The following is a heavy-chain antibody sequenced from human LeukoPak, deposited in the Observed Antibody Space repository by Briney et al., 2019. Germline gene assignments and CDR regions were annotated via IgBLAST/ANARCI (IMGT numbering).Heavy chain of an antibody. CDR1: GGSFSGYY. D-gene: IGHD5-18*01. CDR3: ARSRGGYSYGRVFDY. V-gene: IGHV4-34*01. Sequence: PSETLSLTCAVYGGSFSGYYWSWIRQPPGKGLEWIGEVNHSGSTNYNPSLKSRVTISVDTSKNQFSLKLSSVTAADTAVYYCARSRGGYSYGRVFDYWGQGTLVTVSS. J-gene: IGHJ4*02. CDR2: VNHSGST.